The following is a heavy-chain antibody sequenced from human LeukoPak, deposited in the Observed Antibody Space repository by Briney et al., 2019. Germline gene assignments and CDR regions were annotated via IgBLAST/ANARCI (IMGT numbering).Heavy chain of an antibody. J-gene: IGHJ4*01. CDR3: AREGGYSYGPPDY. CDR2: INHSGGST. CDR1: GYTFTGDY. V-gene: IGHV1-46*01. Sequence: GSVKGSSKASGYTFTGDYMHWGRHGPGQGLEWRGIINHSGGSTSYAQKSQGRVTMPREMSTSTVYMELSSLRSEDTPVYYCAREGGYSYGPPDYWGQGTLVTLSS. D-gene: IGHD5-18*01.